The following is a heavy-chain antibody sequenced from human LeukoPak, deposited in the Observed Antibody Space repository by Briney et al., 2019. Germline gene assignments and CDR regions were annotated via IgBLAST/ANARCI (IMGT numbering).Heavy chain of an antibody. Sequence: GGSLRLSCAASGFTFSSYGMSWVRQAPGKGLEWVSAISGSSGSTYYADSVKGRFTISGDNFKNTLYLQMNSLRAEDTAVYYCAKELYYHDSSGSYYFDYWGQGALVTVSS. CDR1: GFTFSSYG. V-gene: IGHV3-23*01. J-gene: IGHJ4*02. D-gene: IGHD3-22*01. CDR2: ISGSSGST. CDR3: AKELYYHDSSGSYYFDY.